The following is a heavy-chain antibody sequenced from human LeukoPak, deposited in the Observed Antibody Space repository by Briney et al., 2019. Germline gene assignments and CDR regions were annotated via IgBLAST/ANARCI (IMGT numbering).Heavy chain of an antibody. D-gene: IGHD3-22*01. V-gene: IGHV3-48*01. CDR1: GFTFSSYS. CDR3: VRDHHRRLYDNQARDTFDI. J-gene: IGHJ3*02. Sequence: GGSLRLSCAASGFTFSSYSMNWVRQAPGKGLEWVSYISSSSSPIYYADSVMGRFTISRDNAKNSLYLQMNSLRAEDTAVYYCVRDHHRRLYDNQARDTFDIWGQGTMVTVSS. CDR2: ISSSSSPI.